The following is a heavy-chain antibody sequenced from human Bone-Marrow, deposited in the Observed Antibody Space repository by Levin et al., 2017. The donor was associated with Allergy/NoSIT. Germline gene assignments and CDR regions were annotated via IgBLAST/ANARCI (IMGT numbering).Heavy chain of an antibody. CDR1: GFTVGNHY. V-gene: IGHV3-53*01. Sequence: GESLKISCAASGFTVGNHYMSWVRQAPGKGLEWVSLMYSGGTTSYANSVKGRFTISRDSSKNTLYLQMDSLRVEDTAVYYCAGGPSRGYWGQGTLVTVSS. D-gene: IGHD3-16*01. J-gene: IGHJ4*02. CDR3: AGGPSRGY. CDR2: MYSGGTT.